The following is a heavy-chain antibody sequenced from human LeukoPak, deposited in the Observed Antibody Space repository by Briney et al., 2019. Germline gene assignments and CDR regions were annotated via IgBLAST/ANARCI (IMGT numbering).Heavy chain of an antibody. CDR2: ISSIGGST. J-gene: IGHJ4*02. CDR3: ARQSYCSSTSCYTKARDY. D-gene: IGHD2-2*02. Sequence: PGGSLRLSCAASGFTFSSYAMHWVRQAPGKGLEYVSAISSIGGSTYYANFVKGSFTISTDNSKNTLYLQMGSLSAEDVAVYYCARQSYCSSTSCYTKARDYWGQGTLVTVSS. V-gene: IGHV3-64*01. CDR1: GFTFSSYA.